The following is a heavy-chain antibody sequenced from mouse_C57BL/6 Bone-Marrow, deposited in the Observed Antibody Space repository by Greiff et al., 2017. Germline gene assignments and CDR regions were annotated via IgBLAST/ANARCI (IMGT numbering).Heavy chain of an antibody. CDR2: IDPENGDT. CDR3: TTWDGYY. Sequence: VQLKHSGAELVRPGASVKLSCTASGFNIKDDYMHWVKQRPEQGLEWIGWIDPENGDTEYASKFQGKATITADTSSNTAYLQLSSLTSEDTAVYYCTTWDGYYWGQGTTLTVSS. V-gene: IGHV14-4*01. CDR1: GFNIKDDY. J-gene: IGHJ2*01. D-gene: IGHD2-3*01.